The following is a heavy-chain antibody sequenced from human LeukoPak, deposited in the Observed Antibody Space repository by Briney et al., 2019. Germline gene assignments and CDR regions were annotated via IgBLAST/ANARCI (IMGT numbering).Heavy chain of an antibody. CDR3: ARGARDYVWGSYRFTPSKPDRFDP. J-gene: IGHJ5*02. D-gene: IGHD3-16*02. CDR2: INHSGST. Sequence: SETLSLTCAVYGGSFSGYYWSWICQPPGKGLEWIGEINHSGSTNYNPSLKSRVTISVDTSKNQFSLKLSSVTAADTAVYYCARGARDYVWGSYRFTPSKPDRFDPWGQGTLVTVSS. V-gene: IGHV4-34*01. CDR1: GGSFSGYY.